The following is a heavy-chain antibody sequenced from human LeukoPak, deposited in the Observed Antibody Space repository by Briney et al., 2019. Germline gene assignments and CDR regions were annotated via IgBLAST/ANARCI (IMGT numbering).Heavy chain of an antibody. Sequence: GGSLRLSCAASGFSFTIYSMNWVRQTPGKGLEWLSYISSSSSIIYYADSVKGRFTISRDNSENTLYLQMKSLRAEDTAVYYCARGDGYNFFDYWGQGTLVTVSS. CDR1: GFSFTIYS. CDR3: ARGDGYNFFDY. CDR2: ISSSSSII. J-gene: IGHJ4*02. D-gene: IGHD5-24*01. V-gene: IGHV3-48*01.